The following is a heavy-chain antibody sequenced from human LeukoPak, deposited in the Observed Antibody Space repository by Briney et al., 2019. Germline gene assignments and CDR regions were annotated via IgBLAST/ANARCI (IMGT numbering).Heavy chain of an antibody. CDR2: IYPGDSDT. CDR1: GYSFTNYW. V-gene: IGHV5-51*01. CDR3: ARHWLDTAYYYGMDV. Sequence: GESLKISFKGSGYSFTNYWIGWVRQMPGKGLEWMGIIYPGDSDTRYSPSFQGQVTISADKSITTAYLQWSSLKASDTAMYYCARHWLDTAYYYGMDVWGQGTTVTVSS. J-gene: IGHJ6*02. D-gene: IGHD3-10*01.